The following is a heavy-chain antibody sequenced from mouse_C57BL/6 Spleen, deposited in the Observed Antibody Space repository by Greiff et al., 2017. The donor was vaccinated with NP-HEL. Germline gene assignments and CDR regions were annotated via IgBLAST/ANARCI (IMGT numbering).Heavy chain of an antibody. CDR1: GYTFTSYW. CDR3: ARLRGSSYVDAMDY. V-gene: IGHV1-64*01. CDR2: IHPNSGST. Sequence: VQLQQPGAELVKPGASVKLSCKASGYTFTSYWMHWVKQRPGQGLEWIGMIHPNSGSTNYNEKFKSKATLTVDKSSSTAYMQLSSLTSEDSAVYYCARLRGSSYVDAMDYWGQGTSVTVSS. D-gene: IGHD1-1*01. J-gene: IGHJ4*01.